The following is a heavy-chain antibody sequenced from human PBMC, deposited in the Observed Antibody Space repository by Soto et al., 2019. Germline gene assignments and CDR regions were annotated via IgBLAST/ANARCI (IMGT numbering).Heavy chain of an antibody. CDR2: IYYSGST. V-gene: IGHV4-30-4*01. CDR3: ARGAVPAPNAWNWFDP. CDR1: GGSISSGDYY. D-gene: IGHD2-2*01. Sequence: SETLSLTCTVSGGSISSGDYYWSWIRQPPGKGLEWIGYIYYSGSTYYNPSLKSRVTISVDTSKNQFTLKLSSVTAADTAVYYCARGAVPAPNAWNWFDPWGQGTLVTVSS. J-gene: IGHJ5*02.